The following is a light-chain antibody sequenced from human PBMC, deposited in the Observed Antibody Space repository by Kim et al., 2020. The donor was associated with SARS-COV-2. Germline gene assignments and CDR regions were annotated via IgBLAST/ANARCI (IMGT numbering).Light chain of an antibody. J-gene: IGLJ2*01. Sequence: PGGTVTLTCDSSTVSVTSGHYSYWFQQKPGQAPRTLIYHTSNKLSWTPARFSGSLLGGKAALTLSGAQPEDEADYYCLLSYGDSRVFGGGTQLTVL. CDR3: LLSYGDSRV. V-gene: IGLV7-46*01. CDR1: TVSVTSGHY. CDR2: HTS.